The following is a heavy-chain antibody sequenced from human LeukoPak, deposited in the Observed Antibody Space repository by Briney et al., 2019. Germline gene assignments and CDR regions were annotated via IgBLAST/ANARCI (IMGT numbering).Heavy chain of an antibody. CDR3: AKVSPSGYYDSSGYLDY. CDR1: GFTFSSHW. V-gene: IGHV3-74*01. Sequence: GGSLRLSCAASGFTFSSHWMHWVRQVLGKGLVWVSRINEDGSITNYADSVKGRFTISRDNSKNTLYLQMNSLRAEDTAVYYCAKVSPSGYYDSSGYLDYWGQGTLVTVSS. J-gene: IGHJ4*02. D-gene: IGHD3-22*01. CDR2: INEDGSIT.